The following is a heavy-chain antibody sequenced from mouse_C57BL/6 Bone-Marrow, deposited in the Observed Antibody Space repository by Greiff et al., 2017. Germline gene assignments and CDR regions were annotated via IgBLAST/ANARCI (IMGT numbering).Heavy chain of an antibody. CDR1: GFTFTDYY. CDR3: ASVPTLFAY. J-gene: IGHJ3*01. Sequence: EVQLQQSGPVLVKPGASVKMSCKASGFTFTDYYMNWVKQSHGKSLEWIGVINPYNGGTSYNQKFQGKATLTVDKSSSTSYMDLNSLTSEDAAVYYCASVPTLFAYWGQGTLVTVSA. V-gene: IGHV1-19*01. D-gene: IGHD5-1*01. CDR2: INPYNGGT.